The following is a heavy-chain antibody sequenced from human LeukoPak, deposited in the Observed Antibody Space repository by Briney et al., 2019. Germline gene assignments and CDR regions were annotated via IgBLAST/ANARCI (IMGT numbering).Heavy chain of an antibody. V-gene: IGHV3-23*01. CDR1: GFYFSTYV. CDR2: ISGGGGTT. J-gene: IGHJ6*03. CDR3: ARAQPYSSISPPYYYYYMDV. D-gene: IGHD6-13*01. Sequence: GGSLRLSCVASGFYFSTYVMGWVRQAPGKGLEWVAGISGGGGTTFYAGSVQGRFTISRDNSNNTLYLQMNSLRAEDTAVYYCARAQPYSSISPPYYYYYMDVWGKGTTVTVSS.